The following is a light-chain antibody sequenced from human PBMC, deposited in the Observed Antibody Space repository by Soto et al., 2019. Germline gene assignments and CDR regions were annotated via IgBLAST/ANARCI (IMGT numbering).Light chain of an antibody. CDR1: NSDLGPYNS. CDR2: DVR. CDR3: FSSSTKLSRHV. Sequence: QSVLTQPASVSGSPGQSITISCIGTNSDLGPYNSVSWYQQHPDKAPQLIIYDVRNRPSGVSDRFSGSMSGATASLIISGLQAYDEADYYCFSSSTKLSRHVLGTGTKVTVL. J-gene: IGLJ1*01. V-gene: IGLV2-14*03.